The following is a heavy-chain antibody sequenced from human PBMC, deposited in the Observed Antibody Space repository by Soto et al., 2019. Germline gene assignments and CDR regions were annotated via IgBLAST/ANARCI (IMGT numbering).Heavy chain of an antibody. J-gene: IGHJ6*04. CDR1: GFSVSSKY. D-gene: IGHD2-8*01. CDR2: IQSGGTT. V-gene: IGHV3-66*01. CDR3: TRDDVHFNGDRYYGVPMDV. Sequence: EVQLVESGGDLVQPGGSLRLSCAASGFSVSSKYMSWVRQAPGKGLEWVSLIQSGGTTYYVGSVKGRFTIARDYSENTLFLQMNSLRVEDTAVYYWTRDDVHFNGDRYYGVPMDVWGKGTTVTVSA.